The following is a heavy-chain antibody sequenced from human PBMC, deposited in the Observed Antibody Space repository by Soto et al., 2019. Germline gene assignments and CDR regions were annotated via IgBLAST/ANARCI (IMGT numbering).Heavy chain of an antibody. V-gene: IGHV1-69*12. CDR1: GGTFSSYA. J-gene: IGHJ4*02. CDR3: ARRGTYYAFWSGYYGY. Sequence: QVQLVQSGAEVKKPGSSVKVSCKASGGTFSSYAINWVRQAPGQGLEWMGGIIPIFGTANYAQKFQGRVTITADESTSTAYMELSSLRSEDTAVYYWARRGTYYAFWSGYYGYWGQGTLVTVSS. D-gene: IGHD3-3*01. CDR2: IIPIFGTA.